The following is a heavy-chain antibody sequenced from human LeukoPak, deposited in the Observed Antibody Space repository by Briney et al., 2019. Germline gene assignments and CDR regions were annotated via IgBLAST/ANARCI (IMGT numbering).Heavy chain of an antibody. Sequence: GGSLRLSRTASGFTFSSYTMSWVRQAPGEGLEWLSAINGRGITYYADSVKGRFTISRDNSKNTLYLQMNSLRAEDTAVYYCARDNSGWFDPWGQGTLVTVSS. CDR3: ARDNSGWFDP. CDR2: INGRGIT. D-gene: IGHD6-19*01. J-gene: IGHJ5*02. CDR1: GFTFSSYT. V-gene: IGHV3-23*01.